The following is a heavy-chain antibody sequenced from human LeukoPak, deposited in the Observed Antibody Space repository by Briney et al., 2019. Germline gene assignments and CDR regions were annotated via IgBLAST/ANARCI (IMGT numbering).Heavy chain of an antibody. CDR3: AKYRMFNGCHGDY. D-gene: IGHD2-8*01. V-gene: IGHV3-23*01. J-gene: IGHJ4*02. CDR2: ISGDTAST. CDR1: GFIFSSYA. Sequence: GGSLRLSCAASGFIFSSYAMSWVRQAPGKGLEWVSTISGDTASTYYADSVQGRFTISRDNSKNTLYLQMNSLRAEDTAIYYCAKYRMFNGCHGDYWGQGTLVTVSS.